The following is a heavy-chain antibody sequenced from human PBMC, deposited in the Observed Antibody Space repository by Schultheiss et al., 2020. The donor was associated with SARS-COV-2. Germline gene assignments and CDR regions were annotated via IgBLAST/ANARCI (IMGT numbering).Heavy chain of an antibody. Sequence: GESLKISCAASGFTFSSYTMNWVRQAPGKGLEWVSSISSSSYYIYYADSVKGRFTISRDNAKNSLYLQMNSLRAEDTAVYYCARDKPHPLFGWNNRADGFDIWGQGTMVTVSS. CDR1: GFTFSSYT. D-gene: IGHD1/OR15-1a*01. J-gene: IGHJ3*02. CDR3: ARDKPHPLFGWNNRADGFDI. V-gene: IGHV3-21*01. CDR2: ISSSSYYI.